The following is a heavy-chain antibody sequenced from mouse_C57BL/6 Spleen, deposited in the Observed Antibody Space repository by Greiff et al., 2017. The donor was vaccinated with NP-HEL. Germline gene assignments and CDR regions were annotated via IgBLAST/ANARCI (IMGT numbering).Heavy chain of an antibody. J-gene: IGHJ4*01. D-gene: IGHD2-3*01. Sequence: EVQLVESGGDLVKPGGSLKISCAASGFTFSSYGMSWVRQTPDKRLEWVATISSGGSYTYYPDSVKGRFTISRDNAKNTLYLQMSSLKSEDTAVYYCASGDGAMDYWGQGTSVTVSS. V-gene: IGHV5-6*01. CDR2: ISSGGSYT. CDR3: ASGDGAMDY. CDR1: GFTFSSYG.